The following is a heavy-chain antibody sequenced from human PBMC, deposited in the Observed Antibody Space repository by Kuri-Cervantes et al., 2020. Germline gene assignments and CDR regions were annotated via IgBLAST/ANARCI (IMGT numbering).Heavy chain of an antibody. CDR2: ISWDGGST. Sequence: GGSLRLSCAASGFTFDDYTMHWVRQAPGKGLEWVSLISWDGGSTYYADSVKGRFTISRDNAKNSLYLQMNSLRAEDTAVYYCARGNSGYYPNWFDPWGQGTLVTVSS. V-gene: IGHV3-43*01. CDR3: ARGNSGYYPNWFDP. CDR1: GFTFDDYT. J-gene: IGHJ5*02. D-gene: IGHD3-22*01.